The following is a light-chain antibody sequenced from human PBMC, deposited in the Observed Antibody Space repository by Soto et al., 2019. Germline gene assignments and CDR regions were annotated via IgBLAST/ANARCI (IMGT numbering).Light chain of an antibody. V-gene: IGLV3-21*04. CDR1: NVGSTS. J-gene: IGLJ2*01. Sequence: SYELTQAPSVSVAPGKTARITCGGNNVGSTSVRWYQQKPGQAPVLVIYYDGDRPSGIPERFSGSKSGNTATLTIRSVEAGDEADFYCQVWDSSSDLVVFGGGTKLTVL. CDR2: YDG. CDR3: QVWDSSSDLVV.